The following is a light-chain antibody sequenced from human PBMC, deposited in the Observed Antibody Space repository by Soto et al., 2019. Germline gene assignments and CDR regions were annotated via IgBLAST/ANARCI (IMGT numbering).Light chain of an antibody. Sequence: QSVLTQPPSASGTPGQRVTISCSGSSSNFGSNYVYWYQQLPGTAPKLLIYRNNQRPSGVPDRFSGSKSGTSASLAISGLRSEDEADYYCAAWDDSLSGDYVFGTGTKVTVL. CDR3: AAWDDSLSGDYV. CDR1: SSNFGSNY. J-gene: IGLJ1*01. CDR2: RNN. V-gene: IGLV1-47*01.